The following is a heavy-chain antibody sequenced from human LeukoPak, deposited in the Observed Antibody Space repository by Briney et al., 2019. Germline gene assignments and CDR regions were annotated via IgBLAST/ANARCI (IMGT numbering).Heavy chain of an antibody. CDR2: IYYSGST. CDR3: ARVTYDFRSGYYFDY. Sequence: SGPTLVKPSETLSLTCTVSGGSISSYYWSWIRQPPGKGLEWIGYIYYSGSTNYNPSLKSRVTISVDTSKNQFSLKLSSVTAADTAVYYCARVTYDFRSGYYFDYWGQGTLVTVSS. CDR1: GGSISSYY. D-gene: IGHD3-3*01. J-gene: IGHJ4*02. V-gene: IGHV4-59*01.